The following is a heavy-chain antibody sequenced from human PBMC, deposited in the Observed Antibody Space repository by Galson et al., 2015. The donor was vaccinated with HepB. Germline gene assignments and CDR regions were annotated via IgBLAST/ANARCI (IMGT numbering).Heavy chain of an antibody. CDR2: INHSGST. V-gene: IGHV4-34*01. J-gene: IGHJ5*02. Sequence: ETLSLTCAVYGESFSGYYWSWIRQPPGKGLERIAEINHSGSTDYNPSLKSRVTISVDTSKNQFSLKLSSVTAADTAVYYCARGGHTVATMYYWFDPWGQGTLVTGSS. CDR3: ARGGHTVATMYYWFDP. D-gene: IGHD5-12*01. CDR1: GESFSGYY.